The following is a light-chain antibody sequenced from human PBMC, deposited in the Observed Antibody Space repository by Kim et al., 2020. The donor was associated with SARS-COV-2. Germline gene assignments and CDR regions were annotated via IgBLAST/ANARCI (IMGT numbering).Light chain of an antibody. CDR2: GAS. CDR3: QQYNDWPLT. J-gene: IGKJ4*01. V-gene: IGKV3-15*01. Sequence: SCRASQNIRSNLAWYQQKPGQAPRLLIYGASTRATGIPARFSGGGSGAEFTLTISSLQSEDFASYFCQQYNDWPLTFGGGTKVEI. CDR1: QNIRSN.